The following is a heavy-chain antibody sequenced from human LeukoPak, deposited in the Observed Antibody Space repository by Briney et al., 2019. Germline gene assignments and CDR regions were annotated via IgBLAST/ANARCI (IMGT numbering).Heavy chain of an antibody. CDR1: GGSITSTNW. CDR2: ISLSGLT. J-gene: IGHJ4*02. D-gene: IGHD2-8*01. CDR3: SRENGAFSPFGY. Sequence: PSETLSLTCGVSGGSITSTNWWSWVRQPPGQGLEWIGEISLSGLTNYNPSLRSRVTMALDKSKNHLSLNLTSVTAADTAVYYCSRENGAFSPFGYWGQGTLVTVPS. V-gene: IGHV4-4*02.